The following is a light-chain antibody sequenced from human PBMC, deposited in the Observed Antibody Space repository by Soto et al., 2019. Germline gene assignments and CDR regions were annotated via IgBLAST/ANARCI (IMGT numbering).Light chain of an antibody. Sequence: EIVLTQSPGTLSLSPGERATLSCRASQSVSSSYLAWYQQKPGQAPRRLIYGASSRATGIPDRFSGSGSGTDFILTISRLEPEDVAVYYCQQYGSSFWTFGQGTKVEIK. CDR1: QSVSSSY. CDR2: GAS. CDR3: QQYGSSFWT. V-gene: IGKV3-20*01. J-gene: IGKJ1*01.